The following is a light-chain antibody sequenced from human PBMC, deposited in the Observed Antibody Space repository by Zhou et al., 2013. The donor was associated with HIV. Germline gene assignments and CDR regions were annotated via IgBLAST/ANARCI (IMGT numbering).Light chain of an antibody. J-gene: IGKJ2*01. CDR3: QQYNSYST. CDR1: QGINTF. V-gene: IGKV1-27*01. Sequence: DIQMTQSPSSLSAPVGDRVTITCRASQGINTFLAWYQQKPGKVPKLLIYGASTLDSGVPPRFSGSGSGTEFTLTISSLQPDDFATYYCQQYNSYSTFGQGTKLEIK. CDR2: GAS.